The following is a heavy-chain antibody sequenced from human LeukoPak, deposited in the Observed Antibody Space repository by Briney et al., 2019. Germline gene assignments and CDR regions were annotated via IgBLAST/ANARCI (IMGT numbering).Heavy chain of an antibody. J-gene: IGHJ6*03. CDR2: IYYSGST. D-gene: IGHD3-10*01. CDR1: GGSFSGYY. CDR3: ARDRASVVRGAGHYMDV. V-gene: IGHV4-59*01. Sequence: SETLSLTCAVYGGSFSGYYWSWIRQPPGKGLEWIGYIYYSGSTNYNPSLKSRVTISVDTSKNQFSLKLSSVTAADTAVYYCARDRASVVRGAGHYMDVWGKGTTVTVSS.